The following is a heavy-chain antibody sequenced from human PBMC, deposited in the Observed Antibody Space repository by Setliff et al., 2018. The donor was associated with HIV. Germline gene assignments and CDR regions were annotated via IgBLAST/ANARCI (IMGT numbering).Heavy chain of an antibody. Sequence: GESLKISCKGSGYSFSSYWIGWVRQMPGKGLEWIGIIFPGDSDTRYSPSFQGQVTISADTSISTAYLRWRSLKASDTAMYYCARQPGRAAMGRENYYYYYMDVWGKGTTVTVSS. V-gene: IGHV5-51*01. D-gene: IGHD2-2*01. CDR1: GYSFSSYW. CDR3: ARQPGRAAMGRENYYYYYMDV. J-gene: IGHJ6*03. CDR2: IFPGDSDT.